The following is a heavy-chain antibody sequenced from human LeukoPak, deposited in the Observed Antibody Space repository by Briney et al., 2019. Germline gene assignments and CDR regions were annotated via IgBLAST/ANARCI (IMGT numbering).Heavy chain of an antibody. CDR1: GHTFTGYY. CDR2: INPNSGGT. Sequence: ASVKVSCKASGHTFTGYYMHWVRQAPGQGLEWMGWINPNSGGTNYAQKFQGRVTMTRDTSISTAYMELSRLRSDDTAAYYCARDSSGPRPDQLDYWGQGTLVTVSS. CDR3: ARDSSGPRPDQLDY. D-gene: IGHD3-22*01. V-gene: IGHV1-2*02. J-gene: IGHJ4*02.